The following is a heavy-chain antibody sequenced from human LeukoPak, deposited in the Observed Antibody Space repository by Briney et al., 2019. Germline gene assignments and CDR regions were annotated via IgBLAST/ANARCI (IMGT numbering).Heavy chain of an antibody. V-gene: IGHV3-23*01. CDR1: GFTFSSDA. J-gene: IGHJ4*02. CDR2: ISGSGGGT. D-gene: IGHD2-15*01. Sequence: GGSQRLSCIGTGFTFSSDAMGWVRQAPGKGLEWVSGISGSGGGTYYADSVKGRFTISRDDSKNTLYLQMNSLRVEDTAVYYCAKDRGRTWVQVANWGQGTLVTVSS. CDR3: AKDRGRTWVQVAN.